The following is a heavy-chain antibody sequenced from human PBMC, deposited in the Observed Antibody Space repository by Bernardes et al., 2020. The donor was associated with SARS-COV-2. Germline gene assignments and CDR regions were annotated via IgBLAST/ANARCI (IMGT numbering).Heavy chain of an antibody. CDR3: ARAPPFRRFGAPFGD. CDR1: GGPFSGSY. Sequence: SETLSLTCTVRGGPFSGSYWSWIRQTPGPGLAWIGELNLSGPSDCNPSLRSRVTMSLDKSKNQFSLILSSVTAADTAVYYCARAPPFRRFGAPFGDWGQGSLVAVS. V-gene: IGHV4-34*01. D-gene: IGHD3-3*01. J-gene: IGHJ4*02. CDR2: LNLSGPS.